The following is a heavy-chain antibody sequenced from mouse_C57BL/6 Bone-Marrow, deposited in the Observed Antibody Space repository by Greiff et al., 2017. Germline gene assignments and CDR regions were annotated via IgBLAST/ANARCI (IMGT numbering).Heavy chain of an antibody. V-gene: IGHV1-5*01. D-gene: IGHD2-4*01. J-gene: IGHJ2*01. CDR1: GYTFTSYW. CDR2: IYPGNSDT. CDR3: TKRFDYLFDY. Sequence: EVKVEESGTVLARPGASVKMSCKTSGYTFTSYWMHWVKQRPGQGLEWIGAIYPGNSDTSYNQKFKGKAKLTAVTSASTAYMELSSLTNEDSAVYYCTKRFDYLFDYWGQGTTLTVSS.